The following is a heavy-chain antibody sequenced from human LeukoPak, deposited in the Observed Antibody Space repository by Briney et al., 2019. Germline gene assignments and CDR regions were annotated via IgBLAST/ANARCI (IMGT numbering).Heavy chain of an antibody. V-gene: IGHV1-2*06. CDR3: ARDPEGSSDAFDI. CDR2: INPNSGGT. J-gene: IGHJ3*02. Sequence: ASVKVSCKASGYTFTGHYMHWVRQAPGQGLEWMGRINPNSGGTNYAQKFQGRVTMTRDTSISTAYMELSRLRSDDTAVYYCARDPEGSSDAFDIWGQGTMATASS. D-gene: IGHD6-6*01. CDR1: GYTFTGHY.